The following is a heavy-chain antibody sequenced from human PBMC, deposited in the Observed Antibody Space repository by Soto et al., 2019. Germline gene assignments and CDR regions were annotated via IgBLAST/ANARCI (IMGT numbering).Heavy chain of an antibody. J-gene: IGHJ6*02. Sequence: ASVKVSCKASGYTFTGYYMHWVRQAPGQGLEWMGWINPNSGGTNYAQKFQGRVTMTRDTSISTAYMELSRLRSDDTAVYYCARDHHYDLLTGNYYGMDIWGQGTTVTVSS. V-gene: IGHV1-2*02. CDR2: INPNSGGT. CDR1: GYTFTGYY. CDR3: ARDHHYDLLTGNYYGMDI. D-gene: IGHD3-9*01.